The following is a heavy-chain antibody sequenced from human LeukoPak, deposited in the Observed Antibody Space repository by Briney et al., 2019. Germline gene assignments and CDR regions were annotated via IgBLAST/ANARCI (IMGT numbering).Heavy chain of an antibody. CDR2: IYYSGST. D-gene: IGHD1-7*01. CDR1: GGSISSYY. CDR3: AREKYNWNYDPDGMDV. V-gene: IGHV4-39*02. J-gene: IGHJ6*02. Sequence: SETLSLTCTVSGGSISSYYWGWIRQPPGKGLEWIGSIYYSGSTYYNPSLKSRVTISVDTSKNQFSLKLSSVTAADTAVYYCAREKYNWNYDPDGMDVWGQGTTVTVSS.